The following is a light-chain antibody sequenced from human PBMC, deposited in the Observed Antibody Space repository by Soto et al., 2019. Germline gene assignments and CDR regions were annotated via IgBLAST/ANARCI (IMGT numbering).Light chain of an antibody. Sequence: QSVLTQPASVSGSPGQSITISCTGTSSDVGAYDYVSWYQQHPDKAPKFMIYEVTNRPSGVSHRFSGSKSGNTASLTISGLQAEDEADYYCTSFTSSSTYGFGTGTKVTVL. CDR3: TSFTSSSTYG. J-gene: IGLJ1*01. V-gene: IGLV2-14*01. CDR2: EVT. CDR1: SSDVGAYDY.